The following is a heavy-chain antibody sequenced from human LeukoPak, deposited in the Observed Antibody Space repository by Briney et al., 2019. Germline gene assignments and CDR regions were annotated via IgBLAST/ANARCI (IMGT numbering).Heavy chain of an antibody. Sequence: SETLSLTCAVYGGSFSGYYWSWIRQPPGKGLEWIGEINHSGSTNYNPYLKSRVTISVDTSKIQFSLELSSVTAADTAVYYCARAPGIIRLLFGESDLFDYWGQGTLVTVFS. D-gene: IGHD3-10*02. V-gene: IGHV4-34*01. CDR2: INHSGST. J-gene: IGHJ4*02. CDR3: ARAPGIIRLLFGESDLFDY. CDR1: GGSFSGYY.